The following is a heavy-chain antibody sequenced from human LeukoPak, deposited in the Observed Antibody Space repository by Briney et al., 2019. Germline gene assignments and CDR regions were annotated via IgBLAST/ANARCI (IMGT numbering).Heavy chain of an antibody. J-gene: IGHJ5*02. V-gene: IGHV4-34*01. Sequence: PSETLSLTCAVYGGSFKHYYCSWIRQPPGKGLEWIGEINHSGSTNYNPSLKSRVSISVDTSKNQFSLKLSSVTAADTAVYYCAREPSMVRGVMAWFDPWGQGTLVTVSS. CDR2: INHSGST. CDR3: AREPSMVRGVMAWFDP. CDR1: GGSFKHYY. D-gene: IGHD3-10*01.